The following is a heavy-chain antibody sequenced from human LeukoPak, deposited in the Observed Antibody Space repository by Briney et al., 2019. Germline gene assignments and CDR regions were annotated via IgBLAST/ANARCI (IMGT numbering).Heavy chain of an antibody. Sequence: GGSLRLSCAASGFTFSDSAMNWVRQAPGKGLEWLSLINFSGGNTYHADSMKGRFTISRDNSKDTLYLQMNSLRAEDTAIYYCARARRYRSSWYHDYWGQGSLVTVSS. V-gene: IGHV3-23*01. D-gene: IGHD6-13*01. J-gene: IGHJ4*02. CDR3: ARARRYRSSWYHDY. CDR1: GFTFSDSA. CDR2: INFSGGNT.